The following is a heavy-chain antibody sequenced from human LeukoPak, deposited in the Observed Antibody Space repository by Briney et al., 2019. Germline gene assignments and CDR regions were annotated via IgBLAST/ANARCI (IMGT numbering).Heavy chain of an antibody. CDR3: AKDSITATPYYFDF. J-gene: IGHJ4*02. Sequence: GGSLRLSCAASGFTFSSYAMSWVRQAPGKGLEWVSGISGSGGSAYYADSVKGRFTISRDNSINTLFLQMNSLRAEDLALYYCAKDSITATPYYFDFWGQGTLVTVSS. CDR2: ISGSGGSA. CDR1: GFTFSSYA. D-gene: IGHD1-20*01. V-gene: IGHV3-23*01.